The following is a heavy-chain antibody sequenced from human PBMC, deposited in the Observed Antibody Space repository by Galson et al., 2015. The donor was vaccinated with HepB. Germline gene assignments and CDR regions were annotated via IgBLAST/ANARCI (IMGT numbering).Heavy chain of an antibody. J-gene: IGHJ3*01. Sequence: SLRLSCAASGFTFSDAWMNWVRQAPGKGLEWVGRIKNKIDGETTDYAAPVKGRFTISRDNSKNTLYLEMNSLKTEDTGVYYCATDWGSAVAYVVAFDLWGQGTTVTVSS. CDR3: ATDWGSAVAYVVAFDL. V-gene: IGHV3-15*07. D-gene: IGHD3-16*01. CDR2: IKNKIDGETT. CDR1: GFTFSDAW.